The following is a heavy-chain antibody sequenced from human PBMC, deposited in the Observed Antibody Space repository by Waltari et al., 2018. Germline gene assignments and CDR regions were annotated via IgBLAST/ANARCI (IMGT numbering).Heavy chain of an antibody. CDR1: GGTFSSYT. D-gene: IGHD3-22*01. V-gene: IGHV1-69*02. CDR3: ASYYYDSSGYYYGPFDY. CDR2: ISPILGIA. Sequence: QVQLVQSGAEVKKPGSSVKVSCKASGGTFSSYTISWVRQAPGQGLEWMGRISPILGIANYAQKFQGRVTITADKSTSTAYMELSSLRSEDTAVYYCASYYYDSSGYYYGPFDYWGQGTLVTVSS. J-gene: IGHJ4*02.